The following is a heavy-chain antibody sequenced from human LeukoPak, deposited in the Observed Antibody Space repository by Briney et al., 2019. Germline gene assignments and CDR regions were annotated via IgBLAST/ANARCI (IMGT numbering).Heavy chain of an antibody. D-gene: IGHD4-17*01. Sequence: PGGSLRLSCAASEFTFSSYAMSWVRQAPGKGLEWVSAITASGGGTYYTDSVKGRFTISRDNSKNTLYLQMNSLRAGETAVYYCARGSFGDYDYWGQGTLVTVSS. J-gene: IGHJ4*02. V-gene: IGHV3-23*01. CDR1: EFTFSSYA. CDR2: ITASGGGT. CDR3: ARGSFGDYDY.